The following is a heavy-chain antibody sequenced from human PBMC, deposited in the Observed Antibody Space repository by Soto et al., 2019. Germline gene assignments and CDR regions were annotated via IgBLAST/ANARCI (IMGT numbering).Heavy chain of an antibody. CDR3: ARAPGIAVAGDSYYFDY. CDR2: IYHSGST. D-gene: IGHD6-19*01. Sequence: SETLSLTCAVSGGSISSSSWWSWVRQPPGKGLEWIGEIYHSGSTNYNPSLKSRVTISVDKSKNQFSLKLSSVTAADTAVYYCARAPGIAVAGDSYYFDYWGQGTLVTVSS. J-gene: IGHJ4*02. CDR1: GGSISSSSW. V-gene: IGHV4-4*02.